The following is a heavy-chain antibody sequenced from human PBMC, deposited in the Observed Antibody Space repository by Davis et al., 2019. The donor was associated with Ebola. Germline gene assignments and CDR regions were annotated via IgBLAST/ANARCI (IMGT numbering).Heavy chain of an antibody. D-gene: IGHD4-11*01. CDR1: GYTLTELS. CDR2: FDPEDGET. Sequence: ASVKVSCKVSGYTLTELSMHWVRQAPGKGLEWMGGFDPEDGETIYAQKFQGRVTMTEDTSTDTAYMELSSLRSDDTAVFYCASTLLVGLQTGYYYYMDVWGKGTTVTVSS. CDR3: ASTLLVGLQTGYYYYMDV. J-gene: IGHJ6*03. V-gene: IGHV1-24*01.